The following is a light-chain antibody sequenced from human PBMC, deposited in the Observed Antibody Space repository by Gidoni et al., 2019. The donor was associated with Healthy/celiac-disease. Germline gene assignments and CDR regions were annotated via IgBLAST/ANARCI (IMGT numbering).Light chain of an antibody. J-gene: IGLJ2*01. CDR1: KLGDKY. Sequence: SELPQPPSVSVSPGQTASITCSGDKLGDKYACWYQQKPGQSPVLVIYQDSKRPSGIPERFSGSNSGNTATLTISGTQAMDEADYYCQAWDSSTVVFGGGTKLTVL. V-gene: IGLV3-1*01. CDR2: QDS. CDR3: QAWDSSTVV.